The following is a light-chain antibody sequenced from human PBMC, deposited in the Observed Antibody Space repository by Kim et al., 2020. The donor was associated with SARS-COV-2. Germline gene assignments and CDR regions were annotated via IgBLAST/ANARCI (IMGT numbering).Light chain of an antibody. Sequence: EIVMTQSPATLSVSPGERATLSCRASQSVGSTLAWYQQKPGQAPRLLIYDASTRATGIPARFSGSGSGTEFTLTISSLQSEDFAVYYCQQYNKWPDTFGQGTKLEI. V-gene: IGKV3-15*01. CDR2: DAS. CDR1: QSVGST. J-gene: IGKJ2*01. CDR3: QQYNKWPDT.